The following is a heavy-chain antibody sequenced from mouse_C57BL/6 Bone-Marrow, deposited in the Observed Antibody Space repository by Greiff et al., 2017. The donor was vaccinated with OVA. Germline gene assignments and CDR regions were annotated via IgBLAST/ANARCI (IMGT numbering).Heavy chain of an antibody. J-gene: IGHJ2*01. CDR3: ARRDSNYGFDY. CDR1: GFTFSDYY. D-gene: IGHD2-5*01. V-gene: IGHV5-12*01. CDR2: ISNGGGST. Sequence: EVKLVESGGGLVQPGGSLKLSCAASGFTFSDYYMYWVRQTPEKRLEWVAYISNGGGSTYYPDTVKGRFTISRDNAKNTLYLQMSRLNSEDTAMYYCARRDSNYGFDYWGQGTTLTVSS.